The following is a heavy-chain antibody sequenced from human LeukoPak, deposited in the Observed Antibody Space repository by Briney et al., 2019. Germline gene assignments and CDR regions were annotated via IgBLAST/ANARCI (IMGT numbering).Heavy chain of an antibody. Sequence: GASVKVSCRASGYTFTSYGISWVRQAPGQGLEWMGWISAYNGNTNYAQKHQGRVTMTTDTSTSTAYMELRSLRSDDTAVYYCARFFPGGYGDYVLVVRGMGVWGQGTTVTVSS. CDR1: GYTFTSYG. D-gene: IGHD4-17*01. V-gene: IGHV1-18*01. J-gene: IGHJ6*02. CDR3: ARFFPGGYGDYVLVVRGMGV. CDR2: ISAYNGNT.